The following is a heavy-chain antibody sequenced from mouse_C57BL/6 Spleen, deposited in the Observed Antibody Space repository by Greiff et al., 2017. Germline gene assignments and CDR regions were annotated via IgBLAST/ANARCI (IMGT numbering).Heavy chain of an antibody. CDR3: ALTRTGYAMDY. CDR1: GYTFTDYY. Sequence: EVQLQQSGPELVKPGASVKISCKASGYTFTDYYMNWVKQSHGKSLEWIGDINPNNGGTSYNQKFKGKATLTVDKSSSTAYMELRSLTSEDSAVYYCALTRTGYAMDYWGQGTSVTVSS. V-gene: IGHV1-26*01. D-gene: IGHD4-1*01. J-gene: IGHJ4*01. CDR2: INPNNGGT.